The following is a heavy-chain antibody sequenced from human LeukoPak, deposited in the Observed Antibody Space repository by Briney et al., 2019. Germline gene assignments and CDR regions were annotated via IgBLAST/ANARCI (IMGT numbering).Heavy chain of an antibody. CDR1: GFTFSSYA. J-gene: IGHJ4*02. V-gene: IGHV3-23*01. Sequence: GGSLRLSCTASGFTFSSYAMNWVRQAPGKGLEWFSGIGAGGTFTYYADSVKGRFTISRDNSRNTLYLQMNSLRADDTAVYYCAKDLDYTTCGYYFDYWGQGTLVTVSS. D-gene: IGHD4-11*01. CDR3: AKDLDYTTCGYYFDY. CDR2: IGAGGTFT.